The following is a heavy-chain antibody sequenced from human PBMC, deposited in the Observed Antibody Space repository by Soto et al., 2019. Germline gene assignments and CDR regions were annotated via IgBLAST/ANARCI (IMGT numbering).Heavy chain of an antibody. CDR2: IYYSGST. CDR1: GGSISSYY. D-gene: IGHD5-12*01. V-gene: IGHV4-59*01. Sequence: SETLSLTCTVSGGSISSYYWSWIRQPPGKGLEWIGYIYYSGSTNYNPSLRSRVTISVDTSKNQFSLKLSSVTAADTAVYYCARGYSGYDGLDYWGQGTPVTVSS. CDR3: ARGYSGYDGLDY. J-gene: IGHJ4*02.